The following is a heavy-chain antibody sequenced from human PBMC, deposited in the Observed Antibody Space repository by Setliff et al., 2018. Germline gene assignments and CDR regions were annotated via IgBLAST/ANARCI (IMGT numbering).Heavy chain of an antibody. Sequence: SETLSLTCAVYGGSFSGYYWSWIRQPPGKGLEWIGEINHSGSTNYNPSLKSRVTISVDTSKNQFSLKLSSVTAADTAVYYCARDLAIFGADAFDIWGQGTMVTVSS. CDR2: INHSGST. V-gene: IGHV4-34*09. CDR3: ARDLAIFGADAFDI. CDR1: GGSFSGYY. D-gene: IGHD3-3*01. J-gene: IGHJ3*02.